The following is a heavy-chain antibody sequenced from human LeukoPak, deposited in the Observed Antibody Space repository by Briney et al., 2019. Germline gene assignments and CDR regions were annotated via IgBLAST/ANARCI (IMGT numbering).Heavy chain of an antibody. Sequence: SVKVSCKASGGTFSSYAISWVRQAPGQGLEWMGGIIPIFGTANYAQKFQGRVTITTDESTSTAYMELSSLRSEDTAVYYCARDFDPDYYGSGSYYSGDYWGQGTLVTVSS. V-gene: IGHV1-69*05. CDR3: ARDFDPDYYGSGSYYSGDY. CDR2: IIPIFGTA. J-gene: IGHJ4*02. CDR1: GGTFSSYA. D-gene: IGHD3-10*01.